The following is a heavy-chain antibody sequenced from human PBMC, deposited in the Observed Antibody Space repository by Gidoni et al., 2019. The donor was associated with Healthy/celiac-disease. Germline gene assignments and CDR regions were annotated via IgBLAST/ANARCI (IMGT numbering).Heavy chain of an antibody. V-gene: IGHV4-34*01. Sequence: QVQLQQWGAGLLKPSETLSLTCAVYGGSFSGYYWSWIRQPPGKGLEWIGEINHSGSTNYNPSLKSRVTISVDTSKNQFSLKLSSVTAADTAVYYCARVRGYSYGYRNGMSAPIGMDVWGQGTTVTVSS. CDR3: ARVRGYSYGYRNGMSAPIGMDV. J-gene: IGHJ6*02. CDR1: GGSFSGYY. CDR2: INHSGST. D-gene: IGHD5-18*01.